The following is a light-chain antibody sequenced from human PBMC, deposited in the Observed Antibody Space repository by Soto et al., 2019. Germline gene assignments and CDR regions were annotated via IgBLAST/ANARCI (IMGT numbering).Light chain of an antibody. V-gene: IGKV2-29*03. J-gene: IGKJ1*01. Sequence: DVVVTKSPVSLSISPGKTAAISCKSSQSLLHSDGKTYFYWYVQKAGQAPQPLIYEVSNRFSGVPERFSGSGSRTDFTLKISRVEADDVGIYYCMQAIDIPWTVGQGTKVDIK. CDR1: QSLLHSDGKTY. CDR2: EVS. CDR3: MQAIDIPWT.